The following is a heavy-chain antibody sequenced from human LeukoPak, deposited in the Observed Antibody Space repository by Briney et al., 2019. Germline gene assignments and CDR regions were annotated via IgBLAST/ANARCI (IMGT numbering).Heavy chain of an antibody. D-gene: IGHD6-19*01. J-gene: IGHJ4*02. CDR3: AKDAPPPYSSGWYSFFDY. CDR2: ISYDGSNK. CDR1: GFTFSSYG. V-gene: IGHV3-30*18. Sequence: GGSLRLSCAASGFTFSSYGMPWVRQAPGKGLEWVAVISYDGSNKYCADSVKGRFTISRDNSKNTLYLQMNSLRAEDTAVYYCAKDAPPPYSSGWYSFFDYWGQGTLVTVSS.